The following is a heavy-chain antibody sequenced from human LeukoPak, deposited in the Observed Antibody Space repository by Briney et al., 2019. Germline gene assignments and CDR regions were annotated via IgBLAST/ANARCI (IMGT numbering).Heavy chain of an antibody. CDR1: GGSISSGSYY. D-gene: IGHD3-16*01. CDR3: ARATYWGSSHFDY. Sequence: PSQTLSLTCTVSGGSISSGSYYWRWIRQPAGKGLEWIGRTYTSGSTNYNPSLKSRVTISVDTSKNQFSLKLSSVTAADTAVYYCARATYWGSSHFDYWGQGTLVTVSS. CDR2: TYTSGST. V-gene: IGHV4-61*02. J-gene: IGHJ4*02.